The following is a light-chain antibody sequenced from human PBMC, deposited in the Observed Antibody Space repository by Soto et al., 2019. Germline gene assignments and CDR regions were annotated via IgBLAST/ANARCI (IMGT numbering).Light chain of an antibody. V-gene: IGLV2-14*01. CDR1: SSDVGGYNY. CDR3: SSYTSSNTRYV. Sequence: QSALAQPASVSGSPGQPITISCTGTSSDVGGYNYVSWYQQHPGKAPKLMIYDASSRPSGVSYRFSGSKSGNTASLTISGLQAEDEADYYCSSYTSSNTRYVFGTGTKVTVL. CDR2: DAS. J-gene: IGLJ1*01.